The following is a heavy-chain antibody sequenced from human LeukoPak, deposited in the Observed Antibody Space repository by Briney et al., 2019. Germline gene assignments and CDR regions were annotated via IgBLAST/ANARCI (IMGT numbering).Heavy chain of an antibody. D-gene: IGHD3-3*01. CDR3: TYNQAGHTYYDFWSGYSPDAFDI. V-gene: IGHV3-15*01. J-gene: IGHJ3*02. Sequence: GGSLRLSCAASGFTFSNAWMSWVRQAPGEGLGWVGRIKSRTDGGTTDYAAPVKGRFTISTDDSKNTLYLQMNSMKTEDTAVYYCTYNQAGHTYYDFWSGYSPDAFDIWGQGTMVTVSS. CDR2: IKSRTDGGTT. CDR1: GFTFSNAW.